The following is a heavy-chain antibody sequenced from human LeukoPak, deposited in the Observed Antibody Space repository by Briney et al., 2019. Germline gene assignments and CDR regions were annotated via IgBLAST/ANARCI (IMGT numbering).Heavy chain of an antibody. V-gene: IGHV4-4*07. CDR3: ARDLSRAVAGRGRYYYYMDV. J-gene: IGHJ6*03. CDR1: GGSISSYY. CDR2: IYTSGST. Sequence: SETLSLTCTVSGGSISSYYWSWIRQPAGKVLEWIGRIYTSGSTNYNPSLKSRLTISVDKSKNQFSLKLSSVTAADTAVYYCARDLSRAVAGRGRYYYYMDVWGNGTTVTVSS. D-gene: IGHD6-19*01.